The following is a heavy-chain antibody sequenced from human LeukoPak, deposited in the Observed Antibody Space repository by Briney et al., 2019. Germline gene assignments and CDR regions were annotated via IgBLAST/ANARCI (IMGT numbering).Heavy chain of an antibody. CDR1: GYIFTNYY. D-gene: IGHD3-10*01. CDR2: INPSGGST. CDR3: ARDHGSAYYRAPRH. J-gene: IGHJ4*02. Sequence: ASVTVSCKASGYIFTNYYMHWVRQAPGQGLEWMGTINPSGGSTTYAQKYQGRVTMTRDTSTSTVYMELSSLRSEDTAVYYCARDHGSAYYRAPRHWGQGTLVTVSS. V-gene: IGHV1-46*01.